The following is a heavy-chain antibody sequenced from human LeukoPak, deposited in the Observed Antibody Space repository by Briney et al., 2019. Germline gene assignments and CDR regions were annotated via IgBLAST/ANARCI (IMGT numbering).Heavy chain of an antibody. V-gene: IGHV4-4*02. D-gene: IGHD5-24*01. CDR2: IYRSGSP. J-gene: IGHJ3*01. Sequence: PSETLSLTCAVSGASISSGSWWTWVRQAPGKGLEWIGEIYRSGSPNYNPSLKSRVTISVDMSKNHFSLNLRSVTAADTAMYYCAREGANGYNHNVWGQGTMVTVSS. CDR3: AREGANGYNHNV. CDR1: GASISSGSW.